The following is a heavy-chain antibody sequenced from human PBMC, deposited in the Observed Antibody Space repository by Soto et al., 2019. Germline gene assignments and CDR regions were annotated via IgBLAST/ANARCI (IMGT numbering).Heavy chain of an antibody. J-gene: IGHJ3*02. D-gene: IGHD3-10*01. CDR2: IYDSGST. CDR1: GGSISSYY. CDR3: ARVWGGAFDI. Sequence: QVQLQESGPGLVKPSETLSLTCTVSGGSISSYYWSWIRQPPGKGLEWIGYIYDSGSTNYNPSLKSRVTISVDTSKNQCSLKLSSVTAADTAVYYCARVWGGAFDIWGQGTMVTVSS. V-gene: IGHV4-59*01.